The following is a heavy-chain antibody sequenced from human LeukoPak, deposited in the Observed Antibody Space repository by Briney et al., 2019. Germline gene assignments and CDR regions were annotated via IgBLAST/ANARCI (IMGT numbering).Heavy chain of an antibody. D-gene: IGHD6-13*01. V-gene: IGHV4-39*07. CDR2: IFYTGTT. CDR1: GGSISISGYY. Sequence: SETLSLTCTVSGGSISISGYYWAWIRQPPGKGPEWIGSIFYTGTTYYNPSLKSRVTISVDTSKNQFSLKLSSVTAADTAVYYCARVYYSSSYDYWYFDLWGRGTLVTVSS. J-gene: IGHJ2*01. CDR3: ARVYYSSSYDYWYFDL.